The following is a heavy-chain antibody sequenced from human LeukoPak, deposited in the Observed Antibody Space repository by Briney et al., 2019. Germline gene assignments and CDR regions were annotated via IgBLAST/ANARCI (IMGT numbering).Heavy chain of an antibody. V-gene: IGHV3-7*01. D-gene: IGHD2-8*01. Sequence: GGSLRLSCAASGFMFSSYWMTWVRQAPGKGLEWAANINQDGSERYHVDSVKGRFTISRGNAKNSLYLQMNSLRAEDTAVYYCARVYCTNGVCHLDYWGQGTLVTVSS. CDR1: GFMFSSYW. CDR2: INQDGSER. CDR3: ARVYCTNGVCHLDY. J-gene: IGHJ4*02.